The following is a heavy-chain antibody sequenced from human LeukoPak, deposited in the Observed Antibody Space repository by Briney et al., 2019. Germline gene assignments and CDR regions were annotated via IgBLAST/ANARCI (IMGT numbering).Heavy chain of an antibody. Sequence: ASVKVSCKASGYKLNSYGISWVRQAPGQGLQWMGWIGPFNDHTNYAQNFQGRVTMTTDTSTSTAYMELKSLTSHDTAMYYCARAIGYDRLTAFDSWGQGTLVTVSS. V-gene: IGHV1-18*01. CDR1: GYKLNSYG. J-gene: IGHJ4*02. CDR3: ARAIGYDRLTAFDS. D-gene: IGHD3-9*01. CDR2: IGPFNDHT.